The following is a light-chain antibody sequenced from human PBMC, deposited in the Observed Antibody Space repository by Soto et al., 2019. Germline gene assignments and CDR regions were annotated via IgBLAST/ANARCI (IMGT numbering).Light chain of an antibody. CDR2: AAS. Sequence: EIVLTQSPGALSLSPGERATLSCRASQSVSSSYLAWYQQKPGQAPRLLIYAASSRATGIPDRFSGSGSGTDFTLTISRLEPEDFAVYYCQQFGSSSYTFGQGTTLEIK. V-gene: IGKV3-20*01. CDR3: QQFGSSSYT. J-gene: IGKJ2*01. CDR1: QSVSSSY.